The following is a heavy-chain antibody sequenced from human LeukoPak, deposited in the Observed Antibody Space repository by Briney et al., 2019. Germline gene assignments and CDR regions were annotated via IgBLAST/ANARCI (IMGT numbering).Heavy chain of an antibody. CDR1: GGTFSYYA. V-gene: IGHV1-69*04. J-gene: IGHJ4*02. CDR2: IIPILGIT. Sequence: ASVKVSCKASGGTFSYYAISWVRQAPGQGLEWMGRIIPILGITNYAQKFQGRVTITADKSTSTAYMELSSLRSEDTAVYYCARVPGGYSSSWFDYWGQGTLVTVSS. CDR3: ARVPGGYSSSWFDY. D-gene: IGHD6-13*01.